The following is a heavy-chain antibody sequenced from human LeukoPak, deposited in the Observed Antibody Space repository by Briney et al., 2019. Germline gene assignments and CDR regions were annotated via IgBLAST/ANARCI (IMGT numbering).Heavy chain of an antibody. V-gene: IGHV4-39*07. Sequence: PSETLSPTCTVSGGSINSYIYYWGWIRQPQGKGLEWIGNLYYSGSTYYNPSLKSRVTMSVDTSKNQFSLKLSSVTAADTAVYYCARDSGSYHHYTSLDYFDYWGQGTLVTVSS. CDR3: ARDSGSYHHYTSLDYFDY. J-gene: IGHJ4*02. D-gene: IGHD1-26*01. CDR2: LYYSGST. CDR1: GGSINSYIYY.